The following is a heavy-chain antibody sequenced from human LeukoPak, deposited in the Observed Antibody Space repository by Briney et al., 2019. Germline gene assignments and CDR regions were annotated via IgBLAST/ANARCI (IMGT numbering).Heavy chain of an antibody. CDR1: GSTFSNYW. CDR2: IKQDGSEK. CDR3: ASMKGSGTYSSFDY. J-gene: IGHJ4*02. Sequence: GGSLRLSCAASGSTFSNYWMSWVRQAPGKGLEWVANIKQDGSEKYYIDSVKGRFTISRDNAKNSLYLQMNSLRVEDAAVYYCASMKGSGTYSSFDYWGQGTLVTVSS. D-gene: IGHD3-10*01. V-gene: IGHV3-7*01.